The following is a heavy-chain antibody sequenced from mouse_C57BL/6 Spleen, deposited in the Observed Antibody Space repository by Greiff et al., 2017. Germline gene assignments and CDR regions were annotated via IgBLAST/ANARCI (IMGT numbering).Heavy chain of an antibody. J-gene: IGHJ4*01. CDR1: GYTFTNYW. CDR3: ARRGTEAMDY. D-gene: IGHD3-3*01. Sequence: QVQLQQSGAELVRPGTSVKMSCKASGYTFTNYWIGWAKQRPGHGLEWIGDIYPGGGYTNYNEKFKGKATLTADTSSSTAYMQFSSLTSEDSAIYYCARRGTEAMDYWGQGTSVTVSS. CDR2: IYPGGGYT. V-gene: IGHV1-63*01.